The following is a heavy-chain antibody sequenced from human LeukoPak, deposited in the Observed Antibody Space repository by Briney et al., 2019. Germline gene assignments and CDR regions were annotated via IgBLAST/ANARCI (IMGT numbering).Heavy chain of an antibody. D-gene: IGHD3-10*01. Sequence: PGGSLRLSCAASGFTFSSYSMNWVRQAPGKGLEGVSSISSSSSYIYYADSVKGRFTISRDNAKNSLYLQMNSLRAEDMAVYYCARDYTILWFGEFDYWGQGTLVTVSS. J-gene: IGHJ4*02. CDR3: ARDYTILWFGEFDY. CDR2: ISSSSSYI. CDR1: GFTFSSYS. V-gene: IGHV3-21*01.